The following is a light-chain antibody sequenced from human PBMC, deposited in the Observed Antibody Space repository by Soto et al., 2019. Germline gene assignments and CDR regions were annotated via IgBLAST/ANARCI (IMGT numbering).Light chain of an antibody. V-gene: IGKV1-27*01. CDR3: QKSNDAPFT. CDR1: QGINTY. J-gene: IGKJ3*01. Sequence: DIQMTQSPSSLSASVGDRVTITCRASQGINTYLAWYQQKPGRVPKLLIYATSTLESGVPSRFSGSGSGTDFTLPIRSLQPEDVATYYFQKSNDAPFTFGPGTKVDIK. CDR2: ATS.